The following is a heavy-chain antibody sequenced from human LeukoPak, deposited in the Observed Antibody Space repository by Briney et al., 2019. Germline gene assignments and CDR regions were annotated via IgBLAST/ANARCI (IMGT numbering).Heavy chain of an antibody. Sequence: ETSETLSLTCAVYGGSFSGYYWSWIRQPPGKGLEWIGEINHSGSTNYNPSLKSRVTISVDTSKNQFSLKLSSVTAADTAVYYCARRISSSWYPRWFDPWGQGTLVTVSS. V-gene: IGHV4-34*01. CDR2: INHSGST. CDR3: ARRISSSWYPRWFDP. J-gene: IGHJ5*02. CDR1: GGSFSGYY. D-gene: IGHD6-13*01.